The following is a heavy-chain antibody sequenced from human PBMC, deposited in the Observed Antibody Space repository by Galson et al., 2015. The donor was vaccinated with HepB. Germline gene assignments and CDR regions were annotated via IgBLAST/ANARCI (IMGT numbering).Heavy chain of an antibody. D-gene: IGHD4-17*01. CDR2: IGSNLDGGTQ. CDR1: GFTFTNAW. V-gene: IGHV3-15*04. J-gene: IGHJ4*02. Sequence: TLRLSCAASGFTFTNAWMSWVRQAPGKGLEWVGRIGSNLDGGTQDYAAPVKGRFIISRDDSKNTLFLQMNRLKTEDTAMYFCTTVDLSFGYGDEVDWGQGTLVTASS. CDR3: TTVDLSFGYGDEVD.